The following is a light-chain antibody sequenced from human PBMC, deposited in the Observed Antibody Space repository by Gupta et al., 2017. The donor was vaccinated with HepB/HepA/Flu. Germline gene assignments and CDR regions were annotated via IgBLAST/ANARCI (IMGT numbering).Light chain of an antibody. V-gene: IGKV1-39*01. J-gene: IGKJ2*01. CDR3: QQSYSTLRT. Sequence: DNQLSQSPSSLSASVGDRVTITCRASQSISKYLNWYQQKPGKAPKLLIYTASNLQSGVPSRFSGSGSGTDFTLTISSLQPEDFATYYCQQSYSTLRTFGQGTNLEIK. CDR1: QSISKY. CDR2: TAS.